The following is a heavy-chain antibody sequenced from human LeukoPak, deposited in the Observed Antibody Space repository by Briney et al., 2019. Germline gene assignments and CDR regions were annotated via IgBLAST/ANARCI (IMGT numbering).Heavy chain of an antibody. D-gene: IGHD2-2*01. CDR2: IYYSGST. CDR3: ASFQGLVVPAAISDY. V-gene: IGHV4-39*01. CDR1: GGSISSSSYY. Sequence: PSETLSLTCTVSGGSISSSSYYWGWIRQPPGKGLEWIGSIYYSGSTYYNPSLKSRVTISVDTSKNQFSLKLSSVTAADTAVYCCASFQGLVVPAAISDYWGQGTLVTVSS. J-gene: IGHJ4*02.